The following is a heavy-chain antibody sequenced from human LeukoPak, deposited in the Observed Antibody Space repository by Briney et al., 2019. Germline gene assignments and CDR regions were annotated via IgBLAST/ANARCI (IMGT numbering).Heavy chain of an antibody. CDR3: ARGPYSYDSSGAFDI. CDR1: GGSISSYY. V-gene: IGHV4-59*08. D-gene: IGHD3-22*01. Sequence: SETLSLTCTVSGGSISSYYWSWIRQPPGKGLEWIGYIYYSGSTNYNPSLKSRVTISVETSKNEFSLKLRSVTAADTAMYFCARGPYSYDSSGAFDIWGQGTMVTVSS. CDR2: IYYSGST. J-gene: IGHJ3*02.